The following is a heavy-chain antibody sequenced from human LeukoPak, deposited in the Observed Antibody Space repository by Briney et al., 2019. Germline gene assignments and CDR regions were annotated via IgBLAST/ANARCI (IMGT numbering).Heavy chain of an antibody. CDR3: ARNGAVAWYYFDY. Sequence: GGSLRLSCAASGFTFSSYAMHWVRQAPGKGLEWVAVISYDGSNKYYADSVKGRLTISRDDSKNTLYLQMNSLRAEDTAVYYCARNGAVAWYYFDYWGQGTLVTVSS. J-gene: IGHJ4*02. CDR1: GFTFSSYA. D-gene: IGHD3-3*01. CDR2: ISYDGSNK. V-gene: IGHV3-30*04.